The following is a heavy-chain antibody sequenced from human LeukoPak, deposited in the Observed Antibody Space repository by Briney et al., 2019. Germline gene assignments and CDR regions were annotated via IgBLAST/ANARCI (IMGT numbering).Heavy chain of an antibody. CDR1: GFTFSSYG. CDR3: ATERPGSRTLDS. J-gene: IGHJ4*02. V-gene: IGHV3-66*01. Sequence: GGSLRLSCAASGFTFSSYGMNWVRLAPGEGLEWVSIVYSVGATYYEDSVKGRFTVSRDDSKNIVFLQMNNLRSEDTAVYFCATERPGSRTLDSWGQGTPVTVSS. D-gene: IGHD1-14*01. CDR2: VYSVGAT.